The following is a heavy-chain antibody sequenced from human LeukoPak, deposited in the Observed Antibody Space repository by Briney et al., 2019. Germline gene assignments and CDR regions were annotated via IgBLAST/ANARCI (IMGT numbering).Heavy chain of an antibody. CDR1: GGSISSGSYY. Sequence: PSQTLSLTCTVSGGSISSGSYYWSWIRQPAGKGLEWIGRIYTSGSTNYNPSLKSRVTISVDTSKNQFSLKLSSVTAADTAVYYCARDHCSGGSCYRDYSYYYMDVWGKGTTVTVSS. CDR2: IYTSGST. CDR3: ARDHCSGGSCYRDYSYYYMDV. J-gene: IGHJ6*03. D-gene: IGHD2-15*01. V-gene: IGHV4-61*02.